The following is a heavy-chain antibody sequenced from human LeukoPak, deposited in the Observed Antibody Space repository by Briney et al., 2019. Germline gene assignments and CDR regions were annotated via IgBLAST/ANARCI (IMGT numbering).Heavy chain of an antibody. CDR3: ARGVGSSESNWFDP. CDR2: IYATGST. V-gene: IGHV4-61*02. J-gene: IGHJ5*02. CDR1: GGSISSGNYY. Sequence: PSQTLSLTCTVSGGSISSGNYYWRWLRQPAATGLEWIGRIYATGSTNYNPSLKRRVTITIDKPKNQFSLKLSSVTAADTAVYYRARGVGSSESNWFDPWGQGTLATVSS. D-gene: IGHD1-26*01.